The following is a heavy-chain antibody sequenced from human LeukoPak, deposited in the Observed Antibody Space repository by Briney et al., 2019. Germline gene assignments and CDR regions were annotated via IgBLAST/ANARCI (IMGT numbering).Heavy chain of an antibody. Sequence: SETLSLTCTVSGGSISSSSYDWGWIRQPPGKGLEWIGSIYYSGSTYYNPSLKSRVTISVDTSKNQFSLKLSSVTAADTAVYYCARDQRILNWNPREGWFDPWGQGTLVTVSS. CDR2: IYYSGST. CDR1: GGSISSSSYD. V-gene: IGHV4-39*07. D-gene: IGHD1-20*01. CDR3: ARDQRILNWNPREGWFDP. J-gene: IGHJ5*02.